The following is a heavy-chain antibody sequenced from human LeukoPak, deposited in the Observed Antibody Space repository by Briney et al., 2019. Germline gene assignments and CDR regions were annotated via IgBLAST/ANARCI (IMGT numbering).Heavy chain of an antibody. D-gene: IGHD1-20*01. CDR1: GFTFSDYY. V-gene: IGHV3-11*01. J-gene: IGHJ4*02. Sequence: GGSLRLSCAASGFTFSDYYMSWIRQAPGKGLEWVSYISSSGSTIYYADSVKGRFTISRDNAKNSLYLQMNSLRAEDTAVYYCARGVKRITGTTAYFDYWGQGTLVTVSS. CDR3: ARGVKRITGTTAYFDY. CDR2: ISSSGSTI.